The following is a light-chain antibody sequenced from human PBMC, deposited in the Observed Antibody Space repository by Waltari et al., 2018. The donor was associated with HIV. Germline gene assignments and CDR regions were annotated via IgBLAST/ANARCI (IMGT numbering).Light chain of an antibody. Sequence: EIVLTQSPATLSLSPGERATISCRASQSVSSSYLAWYQQKPGQAPRLLIYGASSRATGIPDRFSGSGSGTDFTLTISRLEPEDFAVYYCQQYGSSPWTFGQGTKVEIK. CDR1: QSVSSSY. J-gene: IGKJ1*01. CDR3: QQYGSSPWT. V-gene: IGKV3-20*01. CDR2: GAS.